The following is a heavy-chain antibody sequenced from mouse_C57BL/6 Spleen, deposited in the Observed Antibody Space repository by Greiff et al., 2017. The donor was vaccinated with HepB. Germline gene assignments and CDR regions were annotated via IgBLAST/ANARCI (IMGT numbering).Heavy chain of an antibody. D-gene: IGHD2-5*01. CDR2: IDPSDSET. V-gene: IGHV1-52*01. Sequence: QVQLQQPGAELVRPGSSVQLSCKASGYTFTSYWMHWVKQRPIQGLEWIGNIDPSDSETHYNQKCKDKATLTVDKSSSTAYMQLSSLTSEDSAVYYCAGGPRGYSNPFADWGQGTLVTGSA. CDR3: AGGPRGYSNPFAD. J-gene: IGHJ3*01. CDR1: GYTFTSYW.